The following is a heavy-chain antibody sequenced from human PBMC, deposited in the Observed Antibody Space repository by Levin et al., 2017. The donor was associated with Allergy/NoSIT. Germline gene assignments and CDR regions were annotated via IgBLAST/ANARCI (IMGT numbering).Heavy chain of an antibody. CDR1: GGSFSGYY. CDR2: INHSGST. V-gene: IGHV4-34*01. Sequence: SETLSLTCAVYGGSFSGYYWSWIRQPPGKGLEWIGEINHSGSTNYNPSLKSRVTISVDTSKNQFSLKLSSVTAADTAVYYCARNPPKQWLVKFDYWGQGTLVTVSS. J-gene: IGHJ4*02. D-gene: IGHD6-19*01. CDR3: ARNPPKQWLVKFDY.